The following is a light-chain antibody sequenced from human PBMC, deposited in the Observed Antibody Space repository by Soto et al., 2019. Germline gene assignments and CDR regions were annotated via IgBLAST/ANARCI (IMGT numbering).Light chain of an antibody. Sequence: VLPQSPGTLYVSPGGRATLSCRASQIVMYNLAWYQQKPGPAPRLLVYGATTRATDAPPKFRGSGSGTEFSLTISSLQSEDFATYYCQQYGGWPRTFGQGSRVEIK. J-gene: IGKJ1*01. V-gene: IGKV3-15*01. CDR1: QIVMYN. CDR2: GAT. CDR3: QQYGGWPRT.